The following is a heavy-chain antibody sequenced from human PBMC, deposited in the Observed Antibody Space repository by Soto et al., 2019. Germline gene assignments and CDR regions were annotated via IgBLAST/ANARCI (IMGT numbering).Heavy chain of an antibody. V-gene: IGHV3-11*01. CDR3: ARAYSDAFDI. CDR2: ISSSGTGI. J-gene: IGHJ3*02. D-gene: IGHD2-15*01. CDR1: GFTFSDYY. Sequence: GGSLRLSCAASGFTFSDYYMTWIRQAPGKGLEWVSYISSSGTGIYYADSMEGRFTISRDNAKKSLYLQMSSLRAEDTAVYYCARAYSDAFDIWGQGTMVTVSS.